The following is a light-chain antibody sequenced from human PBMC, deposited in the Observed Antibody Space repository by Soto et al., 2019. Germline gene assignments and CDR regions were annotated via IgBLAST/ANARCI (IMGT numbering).Light chain of an antibody. V-gene: IGLV3-21*04. CDR2: YDN. CDR1: NIGSKS. Sequence: SYELTQPPSVSVAPGKTDRITCGGNNIGSKSVHWYQQKPGQAPVLVIYYDNDRPSGIPERFSGSNSGNTATLTISRVEAGDEADYYCQVWDTSSDHVVFGGGTQLTVL. CDR3: QVWDTSSDHVV. J-gene: IGLJ2*01.